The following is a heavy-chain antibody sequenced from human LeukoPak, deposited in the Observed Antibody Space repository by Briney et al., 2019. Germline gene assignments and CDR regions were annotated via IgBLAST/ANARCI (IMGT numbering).Heavy chain of an antibody. CDR1: SASISTYY. J-gene: IGHJ6*03. V-gene: IGHV4-59*01. CDR3: ARDYGDKNYYYYYYMDV. D-gene: IGHD4-17*01. CDR2: IYHSGTS. Sequence: SETLSLTCTVSSASISTYYWSWIRQPPGKGLEWIGYIYHSGTSNYNPSLKSRVTMSVDTSKSQFSLSLSSVTSADTAVYYCARDYGDKNYYYYYYMDVWGKGTTVTVSS.